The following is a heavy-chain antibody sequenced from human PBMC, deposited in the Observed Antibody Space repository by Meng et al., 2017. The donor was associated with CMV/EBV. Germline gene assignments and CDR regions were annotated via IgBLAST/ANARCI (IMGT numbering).Heavy chain of an antibody. D-gene: IGHD3-10*01. CDR1: GFTFSSYS. V-gene: IGHV3-30*02. Sequence: GGSLRLSCAASGFTFSSYSMNWVRQAPGKGLEWVAFIRYDGSNKYYADSVKGRFTISRDNSKNTLYLQMNSLRAEDTAVYYCAKDTNYYGSGSYDYWGQGTLVTVSS. CDR2: IRYDGSNK. CDR3: AKDTNYYGSGSYDY. J-gene: IGHJ4*02.